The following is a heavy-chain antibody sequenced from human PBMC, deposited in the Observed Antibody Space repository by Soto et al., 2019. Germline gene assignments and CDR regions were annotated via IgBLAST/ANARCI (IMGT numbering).Heavy chain of an antibody. CDR3: AHRRGNWFDP. Sequence: HITWKKSGPSLVKPTQTLTLTCTFPGFSLSTSGVGVCWIRQPPGKALEWLALIYLNDDKRYSPSLKSSLTITKDTSKNQVVLTMTNMDPVDTATYYCAHRRGNWFDPWGQVTLVTVSS. CDR1: GFSLSTSGVG. J-gene: IGHJ5*02. V-gene: IGHV2-5*01. CDR2: IYLNDDK.